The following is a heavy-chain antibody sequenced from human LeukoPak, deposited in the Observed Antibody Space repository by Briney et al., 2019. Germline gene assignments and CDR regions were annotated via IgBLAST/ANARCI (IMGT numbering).Heavy chain of an antibody. CDR3: AREGYSSSWYDYYYYMDV. D-gene: IGHD6-13*01. J-gene: IGHJ6*03. CDR1: GYTFTSYG. Sequence: ASVKVSCKASGYTFTSYGISWVRQAPGQGLEWMGWISAYNGNTNYAQKLQGRVTMTTDTSTSTAYMELRSLRSDDTAVYYCAREGYSSSWYDYYYYMDVWGKGTTVTISS. CDR2: ISAYNGNT. V-gene: IGHV1-18*01.